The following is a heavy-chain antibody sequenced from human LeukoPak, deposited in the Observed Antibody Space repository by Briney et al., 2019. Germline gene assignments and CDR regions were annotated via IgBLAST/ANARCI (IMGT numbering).Heavy chain of an antibody. CDR1: GFTFSSYS. J-gene: IGHJ4*02. D-gene: IGHD3-9*01. Sequence: PGGSLRLSCAASGFTFSSYSMNWVRQAPGKGLEWVSSISRSSNYKYYADSVKGRFTISRDNSKNTLYLQMNSLRAEDTAVYNCAKDRRRDDVLTGSFSDWGQGTLVTVSS. V-gene: IGHV3-21*01. CDR2: ISRSSNYK. CDR3: AKDRRRDDVLTGSFSD.